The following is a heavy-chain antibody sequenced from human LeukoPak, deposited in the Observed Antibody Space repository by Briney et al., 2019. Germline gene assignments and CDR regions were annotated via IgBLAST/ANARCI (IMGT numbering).Heavy chain of an antibody. CDR1: GFSVSSGY. D-gene: IGHD2-21*01. CDR3: AREVVSIPSYFDS. CDR2: FYRGDST. Sequence: GGSLRLSCAASGFSVSSGYMYWVRQAPGKGLEWVSFFYRGDSTYYAESVRGRFTISRDNSKNTLYLLMNSLIPEDTAVYYCAREVVSIPSYFDSWGQGTLVTVSS. J-gene: IGHJ4*02. V-gene: IGHV3-53*01.